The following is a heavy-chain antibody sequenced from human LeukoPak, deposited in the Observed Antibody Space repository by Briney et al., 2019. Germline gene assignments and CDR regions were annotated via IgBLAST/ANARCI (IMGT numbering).Heavy chain of an antibody. Sequence: GGSLRLSCAASEFAFSTYNMNWVRQAPGKGLEWVSYISTGSSTTYYADSVKGRFTISRDNVENSLYLQMNSLRDEDTAVYYCARPLDSSNNYFDYWGQGTLVTVSA. J-gene: IGHJ4*02. CDR3: ARPLDSSNNYFDY. CDR2: ISTGSSTT. V-gene: IGHV3-48*02. D-gene: IGHD6-13*01. CDR1: EFAFSTYN.